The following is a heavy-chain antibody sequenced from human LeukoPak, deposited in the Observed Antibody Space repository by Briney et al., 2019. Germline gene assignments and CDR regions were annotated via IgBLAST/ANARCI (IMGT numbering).Heavy chain of an antibody. CDR1: GFTFSSYS. CDR2: ISSSSSYI. D-gene: IGHD5-24*01. Sequence: GGSLRLSCAASGFTFSSYSMNWVRQAPGKGLEWVSSISSSSSYIYYADSVKGRFTISRDNAKNSLYLQMNSLRAEDTAVYYCANSPSRDGYPTGYWGQGTLVIVSS. V-gene: IGHV3-21*01. CDR3: ANSPSRDGYPTGY. J-gene: IGHJ4*02.